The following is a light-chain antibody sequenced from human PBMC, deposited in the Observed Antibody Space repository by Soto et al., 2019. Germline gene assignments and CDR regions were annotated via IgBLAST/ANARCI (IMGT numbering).Light chain of an antibody. CDR3: QQGSAWPYT. CDR2: DAS. J-gene: IGKJ2*01. CDR1: QSVSSS. Sequence: EIVLTQSTARLSVSPGDRVTLSCRASQSVSSSLAWYQQKSGQAPGLLVYDASKRATGIPARFSGSGSGTDFTLTISSLEPEDSAVYYCQQGSAWPYTFGQGTKLEIK. V-gene: IGKV3-11*01.